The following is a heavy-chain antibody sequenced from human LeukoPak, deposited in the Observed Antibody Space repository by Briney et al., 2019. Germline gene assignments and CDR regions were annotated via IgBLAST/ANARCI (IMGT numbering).Heavy chain of an antibody. CDR2: INPNSGGT. CDR1: GYTFTGYY. V-gene: IGHV1-2*06. J-gene: IGHJ6*03. D-gene: IGHD3-16*02. CDR3: AREGNDYVWGSYRYLAMDV. Sequence: AASVKVSCKASGYTFTGYYMHWVRQAPGQGLDWMGRINPNSGGTNYAQKFQGRVTMTRDTSISTAYMELSRLRSDDTAVYYCAREGNDYVWGSYRYLAMDVWGKGTTVTVSS.